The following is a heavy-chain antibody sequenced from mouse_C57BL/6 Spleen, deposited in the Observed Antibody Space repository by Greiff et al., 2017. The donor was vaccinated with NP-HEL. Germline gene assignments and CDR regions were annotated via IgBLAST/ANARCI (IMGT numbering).Heavy chain of an antibody. CDR3: ARVGIIITTGYFDY. CDR2: IYPRSGNT. D-gene: IGHD1-1*01. Sequence: VQRVESGAELARPGASVKLSCKASGYTFTSYGISWVKQRTGQGLEWIGEIYPRSGNTYYNEKFKGKATLTADKSSSTAYMELRSLTSEDSAVYFCARVGIIITTGYFDYWGQGTTLTVSS. CDR1: GYTFTSYG. J-gene: IGHJ2*01. V-gene: IGHV1-81*01.